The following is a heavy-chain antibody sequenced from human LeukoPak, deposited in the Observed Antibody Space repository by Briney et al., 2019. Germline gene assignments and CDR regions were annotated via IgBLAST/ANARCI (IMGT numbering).Heavy chain of an antibody. J-gene: IGHJ4*02. D-gene: IGHD4-23*01. Sequence: GESLKISCKGSGYSFTSYWIGWVRQMPGKGLECMGIIYPGDSDTRYSPSFQGQVTISADKSISTAYLQWSSLKASDTAMYYCAGIHQTTMVTESFDYWGQGTLVTVSS. V-gene: IGHV5-51*01. CDR2: IYPGDSDT. CDR3: AGIHQTTMVTESFDY. CDR1: GYSFTSYW.